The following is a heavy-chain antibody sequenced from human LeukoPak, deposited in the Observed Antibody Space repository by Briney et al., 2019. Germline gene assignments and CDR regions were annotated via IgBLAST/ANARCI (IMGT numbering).Heavy chain of an antibody. Sequence: LETLSLTCTVSGGSISSSGYYWGSIRQPPGKGLEYIGGVYYSGSTFDNPSPKSRVTISVDTSRNQFSLKLTSVTAADTAVYYCARINTLLFSLNYWGQGTLVTVSS. D-gene: IGHD3-10*01. J-gene: IGHJ4*02. CDR3: ARINTLLFSLNY. CDR2: VYYSGST. V-gene: IGHV4-39*01. CDR1: GGSISSSGYY.